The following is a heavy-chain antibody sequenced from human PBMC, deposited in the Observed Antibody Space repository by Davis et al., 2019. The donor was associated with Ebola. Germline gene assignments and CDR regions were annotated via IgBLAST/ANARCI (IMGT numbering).Heavy chain of an antibody. CDR3: ARGGYFDWLTRWHYYGMDV. D-gene: IGHD3-9*01. V-gene: IGHV1-8*02. J-gene: IGHJ6*02. CDR2: MNPNSENT. CDR1: AYTFTTYD. Sequence: AASVKVSCKASAYTFTTYDIHWVRQATGQGLEWMGWMNPNSENTGYAQKFQGRVTMTRSTSISTAYMELSSLRSEDTAVYYYARGGYFDWLTRWHYYGMDVWGQGTTVTVSS.